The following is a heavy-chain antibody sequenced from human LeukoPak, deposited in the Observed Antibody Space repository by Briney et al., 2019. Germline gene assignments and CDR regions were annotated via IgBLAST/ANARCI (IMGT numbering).Heavy chain of an antibody. D-gene: IGHD3-10*02. CDR3: AELGITMIGGV. V-gene: IGHV3-23*01. CDR1: GFTFSTYG. Sequence: GGSLRLSCAASGFTFSTYGMSWVRQAPGKGLEWVSAISNSDGSAFYADSVKGRFTISRDNAKNSLYLQMNSLRAEDTAVYYCAELGITMIGGVWGKGTTVTISS. CDR2: ISNSDGSA. J-gene: IGHJ6*04.